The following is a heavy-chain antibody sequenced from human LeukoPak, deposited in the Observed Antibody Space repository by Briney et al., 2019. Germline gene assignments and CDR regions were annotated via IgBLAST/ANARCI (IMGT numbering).Heavy chain of an antibody. CDR2: ISGGAENT. Sequence: GGSLRLSCAVSGLTFSNFAMAWVRQAPGKGLDWVAGISGGAENTYYGDSAKGRFTISRDNSKNTVGLEMNSLRAEDTAVYFCATYDVMNGCLDYWGQGAQVTVSS. CDR1: GLTFSNFA. CDR3: ATYDVMNGCLDY. J-gene: IGHJ4*02. D-gene: IGHD3/OR15-3a*01. V-gene: IGHV3-23*01.